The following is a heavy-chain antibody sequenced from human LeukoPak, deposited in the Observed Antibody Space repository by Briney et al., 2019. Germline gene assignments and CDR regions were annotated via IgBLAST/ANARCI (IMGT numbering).Heavy chain of an antibody. V-gene: IGHV1-2*02. CDR1: GYTFTGYY. D-gene: IGHD2-15*01. Sequence: ALVKVSCKASGYTFTGYYMHWVRQAPGQGLEWMGWINPNSGGTKYAHNFQGRVSMTGDTSISTAYMELSRLRSGDTGVYYCAREPAAATTPDYWGQGTLVTVSS. J-gene: IGHJ4*02. CDR3: AREPAAATTPDY. CDR2: INPNSGGT.